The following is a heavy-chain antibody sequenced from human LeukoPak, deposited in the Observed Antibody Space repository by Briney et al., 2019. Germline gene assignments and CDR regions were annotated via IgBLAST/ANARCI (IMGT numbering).Heavy chain of an antibody. CDR3: ARDGGYCSGGSCEGDFDY. Sequence: GGSLRLSCAASGFTFSSYSMNWVRQAPGEGLEWVSSISSSSSYIYYADSVKGRFTISRDNAKNSLYLQMNSLRAEDTAVYYCARDGGYCSGGSCEGDFDYWGQGTLVTVSS. CDR2: ISSSSSYI. D-gene: IGHD2-15*01. CDR1: GFTFSSYS. V-gene: IGHV3-21*01. J-gene: IGHJ4*02.